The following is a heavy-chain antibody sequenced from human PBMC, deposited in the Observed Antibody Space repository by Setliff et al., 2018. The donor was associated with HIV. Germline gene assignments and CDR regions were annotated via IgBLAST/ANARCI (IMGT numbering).Heavy chain of an antibody. CDR1: GFAFSDYF. D-gene: IGHD6-25*01. Sequence: GGSLRLSCEASGFAFSDYFMTWVRQTPGKGLEWVSFVTGDGRTKKDADSVKGRFTISRDNAKSSLFLQMNSLRAEDTAVYYCARKGDSYSSGWRDAFDIWGQGTLVTVSS. V-gene: IGHV3-11*04. CDR2: VTGDGRTK. J-gene: IGHJ3*02. CDR3: ARKGDSYSSGWRDAFDI.